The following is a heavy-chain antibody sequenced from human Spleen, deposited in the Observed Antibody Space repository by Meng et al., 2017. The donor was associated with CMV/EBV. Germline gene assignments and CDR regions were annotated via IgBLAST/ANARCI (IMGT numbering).Heavy chain of an antibody. CDR3: ATSIATTNTIDY. Sequence: GESLKISCAASGFMFSSYSMNWVRQPPGKGLEWVSSISGRSSYIYYADSLKGRFTISRDNAKNSLYLQMNSLRAGDTAVYFCATSIATTNTIDYWGQGTLVTVSS. CDR1: GFMFSSYS. D-gene: IGHD6-6*01. CDR2: ISGRSSYI. J-gene: IGHJ4*02. V-gene: IGHV3-21*01.